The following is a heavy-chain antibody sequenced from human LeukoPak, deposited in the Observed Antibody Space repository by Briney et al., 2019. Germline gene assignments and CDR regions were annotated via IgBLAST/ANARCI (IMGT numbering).Heavy chain of an antibody. CDR2: IRYSGSTI. CDR1: GFTFSSYS. J-gene: IGHJ2*01. CDR3: ARGHITTGSFFDL. V-gene: IGHV3-48*04. D-gene: IGHD1-20*01. Sequence: GGSLRLSCAASGFTFSSYSMNWVRQAPGKGLEWVSYIRYSGSTINYADSVEGRFTISRDNAKNSLYLQMNRLRAEDTAVYYCARGHITTGSFFDLWGRGTLVTFSS.